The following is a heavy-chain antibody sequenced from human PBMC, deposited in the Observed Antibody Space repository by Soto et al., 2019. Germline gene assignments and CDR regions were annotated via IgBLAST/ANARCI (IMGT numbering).Heavy chain of an antibody. CDR2: ISGSGGST. CDR3: AKAYGSGGGKYYYSGMDV. Sequence: EVQLLESGGGLVQPGGSLRLSCAASGFTFSSYAMSWVRQAPGKGLEWVSAISGSGGSTYYADSVKGRFTISRDNSKNTLYLQMNSLRAEDTAVYYCAKAYGSGGGKYYYSGMDVWGQGTTVTVSS. CDR1: GFTFSSYA. J-gene: IGHJ6*02. D-gene: IGHD3-10*01. V-gene: IGHV3-23*01.